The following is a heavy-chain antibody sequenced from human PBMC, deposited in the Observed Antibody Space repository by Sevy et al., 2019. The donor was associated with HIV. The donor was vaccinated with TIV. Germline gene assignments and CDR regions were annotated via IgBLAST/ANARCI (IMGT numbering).Heavy chain of an antibody. D-gene: IGHD2-2*02. CDR3: ARVQCRSTSCYTGYYYYYMDV. V-gene: IGHV1-69*13. CDR2: IIPVFGTP. J-gene: IGHJ6*03. Sequence: ASVKVSCKASGGTFSDYAISWVRQAPGQGLEWMGAIIPVFGTPNYAQKFQGRVTITADESTSTAFMELSRLRSDDTAVYFCARVQCRSTSCYTGYYYYYMDVWGEWTTVTVSS. CDR1: GGTFSDYA.